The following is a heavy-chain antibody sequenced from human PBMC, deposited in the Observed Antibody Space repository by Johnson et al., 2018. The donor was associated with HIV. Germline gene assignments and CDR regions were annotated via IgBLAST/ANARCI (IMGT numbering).Heavy chain of an antibody. CDR2: IKQDGSEK. CDR3: ARATWSDDAFDI. CDR1: EFTFSYYW. D-gene: IGHD2-8*01. Sequence: EKLVESGGGVVQPGGSLRLSCAASEFTFSYYWMTWVRQAPVKGLEWVANIKQDGSEKYYVDSVKGRFTISRDNAKNSLYLQMNSLRAEDTALYYCARATWSDDAFDIWGQGTMVTVSS. J-gene: IGHJ3*02. V-gene: IGHV3-7*05.